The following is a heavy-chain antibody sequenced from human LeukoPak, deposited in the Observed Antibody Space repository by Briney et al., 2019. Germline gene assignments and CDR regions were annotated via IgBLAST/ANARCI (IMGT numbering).Heavy chain of an antibody. V-gene: IGHV3-30*02. Sequence: SGGSLRLSCAAFGFTFSSYGVHWVRQTPGKGLEWVAFIRHDGSYQQYADSVKGRFTVSRDNSKDMVYLQMNSLRTEDTAVYYCAKNRDSSDYPRDFDFWGQGTLVTVSS. CDR1: GFTFSSYG. J-gene: IGHJ4*02. CDR3: AKNRDSSDYPRDFDF. D-gene: IGHD3-22*01. CDR2: IRHDGSYQ.